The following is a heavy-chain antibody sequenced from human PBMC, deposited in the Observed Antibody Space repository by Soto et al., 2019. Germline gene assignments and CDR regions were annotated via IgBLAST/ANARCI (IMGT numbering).Heavy chain of an antibody. V-gene: IGHV3-66*01. J-gene: IGHJ4*02. CDR1: GFTVSSNY. CDR3: ASNLKGPGLEWLSPYDY. D-gene: IGHD3-3*01. Sequence: GGSLRLSCAASGFTVSSNYMSWVRQAPGKGLEWVSVIYSGGSTYYADSVKGRFTISRDNSKNTLYLQMNSLRAEDTAVYYCASNLKGPGLEWLSPYDYWGQGTLVTVSS. CDR2: IYSGGST.